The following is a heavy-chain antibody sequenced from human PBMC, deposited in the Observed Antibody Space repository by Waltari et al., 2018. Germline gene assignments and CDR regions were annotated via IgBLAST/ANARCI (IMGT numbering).Heavy chain of an antibody. Sequence: QVQLQQWGAGLLKPSETLSLTCAVYGGSFSGYYWSWIRQPPGKGLEWIGEINHSGSTNYNPSLKSRVTISVDTSKNQFSLKLSSVTAADTAVYYCARLDIVGATTAYYYYMDVWGKGTTVTVSS. CDR3: ARLDIVGATTAYYYYMDV. CDR1: GGSFSGYY. D-gene: IGHD1-26*01. CDR2: INHSGST. J-gene: IGHJ6*03. V-gene: IGHV4-34*01.